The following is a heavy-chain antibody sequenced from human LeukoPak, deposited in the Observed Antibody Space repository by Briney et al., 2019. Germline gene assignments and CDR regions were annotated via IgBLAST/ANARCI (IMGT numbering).Heavy chain of an antibody. V-gene: IGHV4-34*01. D-gene: IGHD3-3*01. Sequence: SSETLSLTCAVYGGSFSGYYWSWIRQPPGKGLEWIGEINHSGSTSYNPSLKSRVTMSVDTSKNQFSLKLSSVTAADTAVYYCASIDFWSDYWGQGTLVTVSS. CDR2: INHSGST. CDR1: GGSFSGYY. J-gene: IGHJ4*02. CDR3: ASIDFWSDY.